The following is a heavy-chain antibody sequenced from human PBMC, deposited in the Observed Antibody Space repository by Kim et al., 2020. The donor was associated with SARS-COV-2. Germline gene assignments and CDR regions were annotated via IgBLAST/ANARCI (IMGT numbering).Heavy chain of an antibody. Sequence: SETLSLTCTVSGGSISSSSYYWGWIRQPPGKGLEWIGSIYYSGSTYYNPSLKSRVTISVDTSKNQFSLKLSSVTAADTAVYYCARDKGPYDILTGYYHY. V-gene: IGHV4-39*02. D-gene: IGHD3-9*01. CDR3: ARDKGPYDILTGYYHY. CDR1: GGSISSSSYY. J-gene: IGHJ6*01. CDR2: IYYSGST.